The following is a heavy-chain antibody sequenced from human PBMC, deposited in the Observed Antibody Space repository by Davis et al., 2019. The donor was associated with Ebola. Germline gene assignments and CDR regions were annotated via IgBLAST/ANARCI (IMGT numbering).Heavy chain of an antibody. Sequence: GESLKISCAASGFTFCSNWMHWVRQAPGKRLVWVSRFNSDGGSTSYADAVRVRFTISRDNAKNTLSLHMNSLRVVDTAVYYCARDLRIAAARGTSFDFWGRGTLVTVSS. J-gene: IGHJ4*02. D-gene: IGHD6-13*01. CDR2: FNSDGGST. CDR3: ARDLRIAAARGTSFDF. V-gene: IGHV3-74*01. CDR1: GFTFCSNW.